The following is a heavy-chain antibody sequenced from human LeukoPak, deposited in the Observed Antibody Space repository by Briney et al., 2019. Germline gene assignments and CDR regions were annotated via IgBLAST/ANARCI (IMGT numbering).Heavy chain of an antibody. CDR3: ARYGSGWYTEYFQH. CDR2: INSDGSST. CDR1: GFTFSNYW. V-gene: IGHV3-74*01. D-gene: IGHD6-19*01. Sequence: GGSLRLSCAASGFTFSNYWMHWVRQAPGKGLVWVSRINSDGSSTNYADSVKDRFTISRDNAKNTLYLQMNSLRAEDTAVYYCARYGSGWYTEYFQHWGQGTLVTVSS. J-gene: IGHJ1*01.